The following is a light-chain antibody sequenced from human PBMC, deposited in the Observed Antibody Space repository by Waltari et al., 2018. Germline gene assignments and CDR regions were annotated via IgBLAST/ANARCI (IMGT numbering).Light chain of an antibody. V-gene: IGKV3-11*01. J-gene: IGKJ5*01. CDR1: HSVDTS. Sequence: ETVLTQSPATLSSSPGDRATLSCRASHSVDTSLAWYQQKLGQAPRLLIYDVFYRATGIPARFSGRGSGTDFTLTISSLEPEDFALYFCQQRRDWPITFGQGTRLEIK. CDR2: DVF. CDR3: QQRRDWPIT.